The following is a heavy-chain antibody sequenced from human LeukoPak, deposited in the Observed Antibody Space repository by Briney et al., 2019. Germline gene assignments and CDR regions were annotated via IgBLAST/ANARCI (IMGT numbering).Heavy chain of an antibody. D-gene: IGHD3-10*01. Sequence: SETLSLTCTVSGGSMNSYYWNWLRQPPGKGLEWIGYIYYSGYTNYNPSLKSRVTISVDASNNQFSLKLSSVTAADTAVYYCARHFDHVGSGIYEYWGQGTLVTVSS. J-gene: IGHJ4*02. CDR3: ARHFDHVGSGIYEY. V-gene: IGHV4-59*08. CDR1: GGSMNSYY. CDR2: IYYSGYT.